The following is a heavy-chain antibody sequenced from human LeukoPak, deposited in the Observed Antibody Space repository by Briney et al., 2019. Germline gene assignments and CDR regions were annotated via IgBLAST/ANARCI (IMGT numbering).Heavy chain of an antibody. J-gene: IGHJ5*02. Sequence: PSETLSLTCTVSGGSISSSSYYWGWIRQPPGKGLEWIGSIYYSGSTYYNPSLKSRVTISVDTSKSQFSLKLSSVTAADTAVYYCARPYGDTPLTWFDPWGQGTLVTVSS. CDR3: ARPYGDTPLTWFDP. CDR1: GGSISSSSYY. V-gene: IGHV4-39*07. CDR2: IYYSGST. D-gene: IGHD4-17*01.